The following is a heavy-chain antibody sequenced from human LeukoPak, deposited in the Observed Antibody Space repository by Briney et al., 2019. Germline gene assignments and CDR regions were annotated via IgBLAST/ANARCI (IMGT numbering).Heavy chain of an antibody. J-gene: IGHJ4*02. D-gene: IGHD2-2*01. V-gene: IGHV1-2*02. CDR2: INPNSGGT. Sequence: ASVKVSCKASGYTFTGYYMHWVRQAPGQGLEWMGWINPNSGGTNYAQKFQGRVTMTRDTSISTAYMELSRLRSDDTAVYYCAREEHCSSTSCYVDYWGQGTLVTVSS. CDR3: AREEHCSSTSCYVDY. CDR1: GYTFTGYY.